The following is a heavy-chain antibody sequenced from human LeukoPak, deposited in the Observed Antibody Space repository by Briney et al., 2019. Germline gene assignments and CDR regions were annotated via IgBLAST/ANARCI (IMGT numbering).Heavy chain of an antibody. V-gene: IGHV4-4*02. J-gene: IGHJ4*02. CDR2: IYHSGST. CDR1: GGSISSSNW. CDR3: ARKDDTSTYVFDY. D-gene: IGHD3-22*01. Sequence: SGTLSLTCAVSGGSISSSNWWTWLRQPPGKGLEWIGEIYHSGSTNYNPSLKSRVTISVDRSKNQFSLKLSSVTAADTAVYYCARKDDTSTYVFDYWGQGTLVTVSS.